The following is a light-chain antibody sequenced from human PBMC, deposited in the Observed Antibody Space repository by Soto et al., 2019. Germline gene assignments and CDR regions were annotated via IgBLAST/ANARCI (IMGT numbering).Light chain of an antibody. CDR1: SSDIGGYNS. Sequence: LTQSPSASGSPGQSVTISCTGTSSDIGGYNSVSWYQQHPGKAPKVMIYDVSKRPSGVPDRFSGSKSGNTASLTVSALQAEDEADYYCSSYTDRNNLVFGTGTKATVL. CDR2: DVS. V-gene: IGLV2-8*01. CDR3: SSYTDRNNLV. J-gene: IGLJ1*01.